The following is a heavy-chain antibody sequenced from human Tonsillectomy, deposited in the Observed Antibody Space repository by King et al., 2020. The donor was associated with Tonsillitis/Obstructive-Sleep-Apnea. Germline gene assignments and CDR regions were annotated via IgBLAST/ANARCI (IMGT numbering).Heavy chain of an antibody. J-gene: IGHJ1*01. CDR1: GFTFISYW. CDR3: AREYCSGDSCYRYFQH. D-gene: IGHD2-15*01. CDR2: LKQGGSER. V-gene: IGHV3-7*01. Sequence: VQLVESGGGLVQPGGSLRLSCAASGFTFISYWMSWVRQAPGKGLEWVANLKQGGSERYYVVSVKGRFTISRDDAKNSLYLQMNSLRAEDTAVYHCAREYCSGDSCYRYFQHWGQGTLVTVSS.